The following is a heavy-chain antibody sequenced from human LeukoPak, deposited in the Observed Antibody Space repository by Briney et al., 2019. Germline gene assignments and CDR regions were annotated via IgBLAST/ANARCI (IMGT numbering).Heavy chain of an antibody. V-gene: IGHV4-30-4*01. Sequence: SETLSLTCTVSGGSISSGDYYWSWIRQPLGKGLEWIGYIYYSGSTYYNPSLKSRVTISVDTSKNQFSLKLSSVTAADTAVYYCARDLLNEGNHLDYWGQGTLVTVSS. D-gene: IGHD4-23*01. CDR2: IYYSGST. CDR1: GGSISSGDYY. J-gene: IGHJ4*02. CDR3: ARDLLNEGNHLDY.